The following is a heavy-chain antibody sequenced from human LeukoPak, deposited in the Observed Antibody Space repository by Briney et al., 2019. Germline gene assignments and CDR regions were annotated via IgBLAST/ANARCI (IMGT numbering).Heavy chain of an antibody. D-gene: IGHD6-13*01. J-gene: IGHJ4*02. V-gene: IGHV1-8*01. CDR3: ARGSQGIAAAGTSDY. CDR2: IHPNSVNE. CDR1: GYTFTRYY. Sequence: AAVKVSCKASGYTFTRYYIHGVGQPTGQGVAWVGCIHPNSVNEEYAQKIQSRVPMTRHTSISTAYMELSSLRSEDTAVYYCARGSQGIAAAGTSDYGGQGPLVPVPS.